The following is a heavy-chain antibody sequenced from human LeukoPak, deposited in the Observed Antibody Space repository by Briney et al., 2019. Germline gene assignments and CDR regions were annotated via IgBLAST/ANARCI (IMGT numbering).Heavy chain of an antibody. CDR1: GFTFSSHS. D-gene: IGHD3-22*01. V-gene: IGHV3-48*01. CDR2: ISSSSSTI. J-gene: IGHJ4*02. Sequence: GGSLRLSCAASGFTFSSHSMNWVRQAPGEGLEWVSYISSSSSTIYYADSVKGRFTISRDNAKNSLYLQMNSLRAEDTAVYYCARGAYYYEDWGQGTLVTVSS. CDR3: ARGAYYYED.